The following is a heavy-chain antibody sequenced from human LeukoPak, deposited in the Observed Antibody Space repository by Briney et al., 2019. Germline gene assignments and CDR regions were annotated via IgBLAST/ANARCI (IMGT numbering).Heavy chain of an antibody. D-gene: IGHD5-18*01. J-gene: IGHJ4*02. CDR1: GFTFSSYW. CDR2: IKQDGSEK. Sequence: GGSLRLSCSASGFTFSSYWMSWLRQAPGKGLEWVANIKQDGSEKYYVDSVKGRFTISRDNAKNSLYLQMNSLRAEDTAVYYCARGFVDTAMVWNYWGQGTLVTVSS. V-gene: IGHV3-7*01. CDR3: ARGFVDTAMVWNY.